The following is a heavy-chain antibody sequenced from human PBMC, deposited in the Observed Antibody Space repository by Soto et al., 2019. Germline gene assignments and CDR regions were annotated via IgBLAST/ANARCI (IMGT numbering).Heavy chain of an antibody. V-gene: IGHV2-5*02. D-gene: IGHD2-15*01. Sequence: QITLKESGPTLVKPTQTLTLTCTFSGFSLSTSGVGVGWIRQPPGKALEWLALIYWDDDKRYSPSLKSRLTLAKDNSNNQVVLTMTNMDPVDTATYYCAHRNSGGYCSGGSCYSFDYWGQGTLVTVSS. CDR2: IYWDDDK. J-gene: IGHJ4*02. CDR3: AHRNSGGYCSGGSCYSFDY. CDR1: GFSLSTSGVG.